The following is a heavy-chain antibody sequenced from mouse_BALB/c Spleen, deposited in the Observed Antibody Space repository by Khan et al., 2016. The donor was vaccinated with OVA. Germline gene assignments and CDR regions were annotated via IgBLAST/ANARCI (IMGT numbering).Heavy chain of an antibody. Sequence: QVQLQQPGAELVKPGASVRLSCKASGYTFTSYYLYWVKQRPGQGLEWIGDINPNNGGTNFNEKFKNKATLTVDKSSSTAYMQLSSLTSEDSAVYYCTRSGYCTFAYWGQGTLVTVSA. J-gene: IGHJ3*01. CDR2: INPNNGGT. V-gene: IGHV1S81*02. D-gene: IGHD3-2*02. CDR1: GYTFTSYY. CDR3: TRSGYCTFAY.